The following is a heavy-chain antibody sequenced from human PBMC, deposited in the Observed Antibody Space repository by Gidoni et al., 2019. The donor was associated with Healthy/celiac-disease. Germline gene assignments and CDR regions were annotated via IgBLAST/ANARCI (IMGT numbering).Heavy chain of an antibody. Sequence: VTLKESGPVLVKPTETLTLTCTVSGFSPRNARMGVSWIRQPPGKALEWLAPIFSNDEKSYSTSLKSRLTISKDTSKSQVVLTMTNMDPGDTATYYCARIRLGTSCAYDYWGQGTLVTVSS. CDR2: IFSNDEK. J-gene: IGHJ4*02. D-gene: IGHD2-2*01. CDR1: GFSPRNARMG. V-gene: IGHV2-26*01. CDR3: ARIRLGTSCAYDY.